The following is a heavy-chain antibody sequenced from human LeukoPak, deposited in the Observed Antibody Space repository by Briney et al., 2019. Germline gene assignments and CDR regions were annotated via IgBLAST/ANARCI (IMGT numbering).Heavy chain of an antibody. J-gene: IGHJ6*03. CDR2: ISGNGGST. D-gene: IGHD3-10*01. CDR1: GFTFSSYA. V-gene: IGHV3-23*01. CDR3: AKVGPSLVRGLIRGGARYYYNYMDV. Sequence: GGSLRLSCAASGFTFSSYAMSWVRQAPGKGLEWVSAISGNGGSTYYADPVKGRFAISRDTSKNTLYLQMNSLRAEDTAVYYCAKVGPSLVRGLIRGGARYYYNYMDVWGKGTTVTISS.